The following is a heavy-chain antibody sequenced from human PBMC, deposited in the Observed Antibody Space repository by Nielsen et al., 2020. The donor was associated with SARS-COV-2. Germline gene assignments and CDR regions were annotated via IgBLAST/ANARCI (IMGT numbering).Heavy chain of an antibody. Sequence: ASVKVSCKASGYTFTSYGISWVRQAPGQGLEWMGWISAYNGNTNYAQKPQGRVTMTTDTSTSTAYMELRSLRSDDTAVYYCARVGVAAAGQGVNAFDIWGKGTMVTVSS. CDR3: ARVGVAAAGQGVNAFDI. J-gene: IGHJ3*02. V-gene: IGHV1-18*01. CDR1: GYTFTSYG. CDR2: ISAYNGNT. D-gene: IGHD6-13*01.